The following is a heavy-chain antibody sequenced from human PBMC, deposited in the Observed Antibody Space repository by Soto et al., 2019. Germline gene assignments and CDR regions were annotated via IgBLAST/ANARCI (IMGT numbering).Heavy chain of an antibody. V-gene: IGHV3-33*01. J-gene: IGHJ5*02. Sequence: GGSLRLSCAASGFTFSSYGMHWVRQAPGKGLEWVAVIWYDGSNKYYADSVKGRFTISRDNSKNTLYLQMNSLRAEDTAVYYCARDLEDSSGYYHVPWFDPWGQGTLVTVSS. CDR1: GFTFSSYG. D-gene: IGHD3-22*01. CDR2: IWYDGSNK. CDR3: ARDLEDSSGYYHVPWFDP.